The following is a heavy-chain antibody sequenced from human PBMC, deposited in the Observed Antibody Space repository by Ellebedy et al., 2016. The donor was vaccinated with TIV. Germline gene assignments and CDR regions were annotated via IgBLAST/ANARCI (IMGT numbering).Heavy chain of an antibody. J-gene: IGHJ3*02. V-gene: IGHV3-7*01. CDR1: GFTFSSYW. D-gene: IGHD3-9*01. Sequence: GGSLRLSCAASGFTFSSYWMSWVRQAPGKGLEWVANIKQDGSERNHVDSVKGRFTISRDNAKNSLYLQMNSLRAEDTAVYYCAGRSQHFDWLLGAALDIWGQGVMVTVSS. CDR3: AGRSQHFDWLLGAALDI. CDR2: IKQDGSER.